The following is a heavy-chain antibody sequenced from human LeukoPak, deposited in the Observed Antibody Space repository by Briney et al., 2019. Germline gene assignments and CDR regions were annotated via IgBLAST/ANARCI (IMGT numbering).Heavy chain of an antibody. Sequence: GGSPRVSCAASGITSSSYGMHWVRQAPGKGLEWVAFIRYDGSNKYYADSVKGQFTISRDNSKNTLYLQMNSLRAEDTAVYYCAKDTRPPKAGFDPRGRENVVIVSS. J-gene: IGHJ5*02. CDR2: IRYDGSNK. CDR1: GITSSSYG. D-gene: IGHD2-2*01. CDR3: AKDTRPPKAGFDP. V-gene: IGHV3-30*02.